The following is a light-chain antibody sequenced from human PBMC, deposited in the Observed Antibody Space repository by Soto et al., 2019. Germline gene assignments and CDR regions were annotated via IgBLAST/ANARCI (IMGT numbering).Light chain of an antibody. J-gene: IGLJ2*01. CDR2: VGTGGIVG. Sequence: QSVLTQPPSASASLGASVTLTCTLSSGYSNYKVDLYQQRPGKGPRFVMRVGTGGIVGSKGDGIPDRFSVLGSGLNRYLTIKNIQEEDESDYHCGADHGSGSNFVRGVFGGGTKLTVL. V-gene: IGLV9-49*01. CDR3: GADHGSGSNFVRGV. CDR1: SGYSNYK.